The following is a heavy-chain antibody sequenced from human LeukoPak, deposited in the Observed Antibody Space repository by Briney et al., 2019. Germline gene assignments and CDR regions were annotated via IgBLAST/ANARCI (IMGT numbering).Heavy chain of an antibody. CDR1: GGSISSSSYY. D-gene: IGHD5-18*01. CDR2: IYYGGST. V-gene: IGHV4-39*01. CDR3: ARLTAIWTGDY. J-gene: IGHJ4*02. Sequence: PSETLSLTCTVSGGSISSSSYYWGWIRQPPGKGLEWIGSIYYGGSTYYNPSLKSRITISVDTSKNQFSLKPGSVTGADTAVYYCARLTAIWTGDYWGQGTLVTVSS.